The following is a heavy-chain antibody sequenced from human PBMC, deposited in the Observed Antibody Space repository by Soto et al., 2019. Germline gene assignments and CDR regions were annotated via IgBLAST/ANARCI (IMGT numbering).Heavy chain of an antibody. CDR3: VEGWNDF. V-gene: IGHV3-15*01. CDR1: GFMFRSAW. J-gene: IGHJ4*02. CDR2: IKSKKDGGAR. Sequence: EVHVVESGGDLVEPGGSLRLSCVTSGFMFRSAWMSWVRQAPGQGLEWVARIKSKKDGGARDYAAPVNGRFSISRDDSKSTVYLQMSSLRAEDTALYYCVEGWNDFWGQGTLVTVSS. D-gene: IGHD1-1*01.